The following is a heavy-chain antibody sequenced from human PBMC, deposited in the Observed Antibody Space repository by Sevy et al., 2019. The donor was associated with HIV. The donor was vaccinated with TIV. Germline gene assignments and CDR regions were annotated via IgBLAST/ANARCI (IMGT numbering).Heavy chain of an antibody. CDR1: VGSISLYY. V-gene: IGHV4-4*07. J-gene: IGHJ4*02. CDR3: AREAKLGAPLGY. D-gene: IGHD3-16*01. Sequence: SETLSLTCTVSVGSISLYYWTGIGQPAGKGLEWIGHIYGSGSTSYTPSLKSRVTMSVDTSQNQISLKLTSVTAADTAVYYCAREAKLGAPLGYWGQGTLVTVSS. CDR2: IYGSGST.